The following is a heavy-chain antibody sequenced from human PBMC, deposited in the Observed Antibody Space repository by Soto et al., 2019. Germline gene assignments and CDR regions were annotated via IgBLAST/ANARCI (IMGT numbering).Heavy chain of an antibody. V-gene: IGHV3-64D*08. Sequence: GGSLRLSCSASGFTFNNFAMHWVRQAPGKGLEYVSSVSDNGDSTYYADSVKGRFTIFRDNSKNTLYLQMSSLRTEDTAVYHCVKDSSSWYYFDGWGQGTLVTVSS. D-gene: IGHD6-13*01. CDR1: GFTFNNFA. CDR2: VSDNGDST. CDR3: VKDSSSWYYFDG. J-gene: IGHJ4*02.